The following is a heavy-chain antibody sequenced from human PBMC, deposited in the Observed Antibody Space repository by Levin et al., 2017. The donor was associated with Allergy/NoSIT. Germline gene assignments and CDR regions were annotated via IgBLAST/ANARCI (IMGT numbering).Heavy chain of an antibody. V-gene: IGHV3-33*01. J-gene: IGHJ6*03. CDR1: GFTFSSFG. Sequence: GGSLRLSCAPSGFTFSSFGIHWVRQAPGKGLEWVALIWYDGSNKYYADSVKGRFTISRDNPKNTLYLQVNTLRAEDPAVFFCARGEADGTYHYYCSKDVWGKGTSVTVSS. CDR3: ARGEADGTYHYYCSKDV. CDR2: IWYDGSNK. D-gene: IGHD1/OR15-1a*01.